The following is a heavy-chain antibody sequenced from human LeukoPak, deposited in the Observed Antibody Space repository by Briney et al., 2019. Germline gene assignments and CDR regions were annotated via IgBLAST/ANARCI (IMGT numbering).Heavy chain of an antibody. CDR1: GGTFSSYA. D-gene: IGHD3-3*01. J-gene: IGHJ4*02. CDR3: ASGLRWIDHYDLEN. V-gene: IGHV1-69*05. Sequence: ASVKVSCKASGGTFSSYAISWVRQAPGQGLEWMGGIIPIFGTANYAQKFQGRVTITTDESTSTAYMELSSLRSEDTAVYYCASGLRWIDHYDLENWGQGTLVTVSS. CDR2: IIPIFGTA.